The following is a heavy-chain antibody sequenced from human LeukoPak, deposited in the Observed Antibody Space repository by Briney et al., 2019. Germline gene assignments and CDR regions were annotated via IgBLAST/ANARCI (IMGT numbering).Heavy chain of an antibody. CDR1: GGSISSHY. CDR3: ARVGPETYYYDSSAYYYLDY. Sequence: SETLSLICTVSGGSISSHYWSWIRQPPGKGLEWIGYVENYGRTECIPSLQSRVTLSVDTSKNQFSLKLNSVTAADTAVYYCARVGPETYYYDSSAYYYLDYWGQGTLVTVSS. J-gene: IGHJ4*02. D-gene: IGHD3-22*01. V-gene: IGHV4-59*11. CDR2: VENYGRT.